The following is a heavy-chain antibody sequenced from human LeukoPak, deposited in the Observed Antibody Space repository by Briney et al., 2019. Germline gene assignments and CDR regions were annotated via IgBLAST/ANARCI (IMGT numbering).Heavy chain of an antibody. V-gene: IGHV1-69*13. J-gene: IGHJ5*02. Sequence: SVKVSCKASGGTFSSYAISWVRQAPGQGFEWMGGIIPIFGTANYAQKFQGRVTITADESTSTAYMELSSLRSEDTAVYYCARDDLNSSGWFIRFDPWGQGTLVTVSS. CDR2: IIPIFGTA. D-gene: IGHD6-19*01. CDR1: GGTFSSYA. CDR3: ARDDLNSSGWFIRFDP.